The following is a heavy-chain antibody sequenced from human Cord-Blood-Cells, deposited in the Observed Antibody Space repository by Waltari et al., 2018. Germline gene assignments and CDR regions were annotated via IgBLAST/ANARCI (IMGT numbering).Heavy chain of an antibody. CDR2: ISYDGSNK. J-gene: IGHJ4*02. CDR1: GFTFSSYG. D-gene: IGHD7-27*01. CDR3: AKDFTGGIDY. V-gene: IGHV3-30*18. Sequence: QVQLVESGGGVVQPGRSLRLSCAASGFTFSSYGMHWVRQAPGKGREWVAVISYDGSNKYYADSGKGRFTISRDNSKNTLYLQMNSLRAEDTAVYYCAKDFTGGIDYWGQGTLVTVSS.